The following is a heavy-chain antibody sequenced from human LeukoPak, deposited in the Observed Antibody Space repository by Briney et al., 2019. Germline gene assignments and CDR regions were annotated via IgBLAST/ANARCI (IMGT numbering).Heavy chain of an antibody. CDR2: IYYSGST. CDR1: GGSISSGDYY. D-gene: IGHD3-10*01. CDR3: AREKYYYGSGP. Sequence: SETLSLTYTVSGGSISSGDYYWSWIRQPPGKGLEWIGYIYYSGSTYYNPSLKSRVTISVDTSKNQFSLKLSSVTAADTAVYYCAREKYYYGSGPWGQGTLVTVSS. V-gene: IGHV4-30-4*08. J-gene: IGHJ4*02.